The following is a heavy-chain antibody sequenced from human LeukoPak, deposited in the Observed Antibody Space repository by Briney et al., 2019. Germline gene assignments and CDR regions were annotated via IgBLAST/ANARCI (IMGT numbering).Heavy chain of an antibody. CDR1: VGTFSSYA. V-gene: IGHV1-69*06. J-gene: IGHJ6*03. CDR2: IIPIFGTA. CDR3: ARGHLLGYMDV. Sequence: SVNVSCKASVGTFSSYAISWVRQAPGQGLEWMGRIIPIFGTANYAQKFQGRVTITADKSTSTAYMELSSLRSEDTAVYYCARGHLLGYMDVWGKGTTVTVSS.